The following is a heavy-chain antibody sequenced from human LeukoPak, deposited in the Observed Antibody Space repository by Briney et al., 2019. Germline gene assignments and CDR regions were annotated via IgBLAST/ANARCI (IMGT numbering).Heavy chain of an antibody. CDR1: VGTFINSA. CDR3: ERDQGLTAPPPSGLDV. V-gene: IGHV1-69*04. Sequence: SVPVSHMTSVGTFINSAIIWVRQPPAKGREWMGRIIPVLNITRNTQKCQGRVPLTANTSTSTVYMELSSLRSEETAVYDCERDQGLTAPPPSGLDVWGQGTTVIVSS. J-gene: IGHJ6*02. CDR2: IIPVLNIT. D-gene: IGHD5-18*01.